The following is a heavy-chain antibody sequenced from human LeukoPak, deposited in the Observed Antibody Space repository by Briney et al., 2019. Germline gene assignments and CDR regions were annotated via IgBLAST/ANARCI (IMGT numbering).Heavy chain of an antibody. J-gene: IGHJ4*02. CDR2: ISYDGSNK. CDR1: GFTFSSYA. V-gene: IGHV3-30*01. Sequence: GGSLRLSCAASGFTFSSYAMSWVRQAPGKGLEWVAVISYDGSNKYYADSVKGRFTISRDNSKNTLYLQMNSLRAEDTAVYYCARDDSSGYYLAYYFDYWGQGTLVTVSS. CDR3: ARDDSSGYYLAYYFDY. D-gene: IGHD3-22*01.